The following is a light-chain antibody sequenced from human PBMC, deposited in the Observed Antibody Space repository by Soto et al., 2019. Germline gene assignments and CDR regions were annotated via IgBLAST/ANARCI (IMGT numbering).Light chain of an antibody. Sequence: EIVLTQSPATLSLSPGERATLSCRASQSVSSYLAWYQQKPGQAPRLRIYEASNRATGNPARFSGSGSGTDFTLTISSLEPEDFAVYYCQQRSNWPPVLTFGGGTKVEIK. CDR1: QSVSSY. CDR2: EAS. CDR3: QQRSNWPPVLT. J-gene: IGKJ4*01. V-gene: IGKV3-11*01.